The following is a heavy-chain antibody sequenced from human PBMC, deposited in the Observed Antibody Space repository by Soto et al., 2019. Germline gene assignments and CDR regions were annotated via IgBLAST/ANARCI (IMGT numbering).Heavy chain of an antibody. D-gene: IGHD6-6*01. CDR1: GFTFSSYA. CDR3: ARAPDSSSCQLD. J-gene: IGHJ4*02. CDR2: ITDNGSNK. Sequence: GGSLRLSCAASGFTFSSYAMHWVRQAPGKGLEWVAVITDNGSNKYYADSVKGRITISRDNSKNTMYLQMNRQRAEDTGVYYCARAPDSSSCQLDWGQGTLVTVSS. V-gene: IGHV3-30-3*01.